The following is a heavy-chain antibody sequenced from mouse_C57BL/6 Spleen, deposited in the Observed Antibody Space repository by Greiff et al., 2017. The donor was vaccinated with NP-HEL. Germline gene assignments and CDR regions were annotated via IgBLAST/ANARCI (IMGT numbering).Heavy chain of an antibody. CDR1: GFTFSSYG. CDR3: ARHRELFAY. J-gene: IGHJ3*01. V-gene: IGHV5-6*01. D-gene: IGHD3-1*01. Sequence: EVHLVESGGDLVKPGGSLKLSCAASGFTFSSYGMSWVRQTPDKRLEWVATISSGGSYTYYPDSVKGRFTISRDNAKNTLYLQMSSLKSEDTAMYYCARHRELFAYWGQGTLVTVSA. CDR2: ISSGGSYT.